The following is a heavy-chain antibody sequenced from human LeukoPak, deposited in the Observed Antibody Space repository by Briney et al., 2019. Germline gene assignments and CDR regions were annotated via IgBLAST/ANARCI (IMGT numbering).Heavy chain of an antibody. CDR2: FDPEDGEI. Sequence: ASVKVSYKASGYTFTSYGISWVRQAPGQGLEWMGGFDPEDGEIIYAQKFKGRITMTEDTATDTAYMELSSLRSDDTAVYYCARRSDGYNLWDYWGQGTLVTVSS. CDR1: GYTFTSYG. V-gene: IGHV1-24*01. J-gene: IGHJ4*02. D-gene: IGHD5-24*01. CDR3: ARRSDGYNLWDY.